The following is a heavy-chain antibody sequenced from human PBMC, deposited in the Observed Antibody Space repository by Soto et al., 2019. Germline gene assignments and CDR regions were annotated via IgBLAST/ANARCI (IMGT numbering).Heavy chain of an antibody. J-gene: IGHJ3*02. CDR1: GGSISSYY. V-gene: IGHV4-59*08. CDR3: ARHCSGGSCYYAFDI. D-gene: IGHD2-15*01. Sequence: SETLSLTCTVSGGSISSYYWSWIRQPPGKGLEWIGYIYYSGSTNYNPSLKSRVTMAVDTSKNQFSLKLGSVTAADTAVYYCARHCSGGSCYYAFDIWGQGTMVTVSS. CDR2: IYYSGST.